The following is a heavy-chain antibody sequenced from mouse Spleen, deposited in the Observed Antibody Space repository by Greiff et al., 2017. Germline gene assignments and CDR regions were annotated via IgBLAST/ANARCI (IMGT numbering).Heavy chain of an antibody. Sequence: EVKLQESGPSLVKPSQTLSLTCSVTGDSITSGYWNWIRKFPGNKLEYMGYISYSGSTYYNPSLKSRISITRDTSKNQYYLQLNSVTTEDTATYYCARYGSPYNYAMDYWGQGTSVTVSS. CDR1: GDSITSGY. J-gene: IGHJ4*01. CDR2: ISYSGST. V-gene: IGHV3-8*02. CDR3: ARYGSPYNYAMDY.